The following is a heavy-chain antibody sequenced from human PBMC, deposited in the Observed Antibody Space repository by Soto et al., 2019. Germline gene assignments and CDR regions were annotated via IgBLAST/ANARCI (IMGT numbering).Heavy chain of an antibody. D-gene: IGHD6-19*01. CDR3: ARDGVPLPVAGNYMDV. V-gene: IGHV3-21*01. CDR2: ISSSSSYI. J-gene: IGHJ6*03. CDR1: GFTFSSYS. Sequence: GGSLRLSCASSGFTFSSYSMNWVRQAPGKGLEWVSSISSSSSYIYYADSVKGRFTISRDNAKNSLYLQMNSLRAEDTAVYYCARDGVPLPVAGNYMDVWGKGTTVTVSS.